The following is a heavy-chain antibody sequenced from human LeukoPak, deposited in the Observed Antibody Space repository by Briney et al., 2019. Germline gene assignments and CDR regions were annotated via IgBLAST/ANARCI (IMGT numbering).Heavy chain of an antibody. CDR1: GFIFSKYW. CDR2: IKRDGSVI. Sequence: GGSLRLSCAASGFIFSKYWMTWVRQAPGKGLEWVANIKRDGSVIHYVDSVKGRFAISRDNAKNSLYLQMDSLRAEDTAVYYCARDFNPSCGDNCYLDAFDIWGQGTMVTVSS. J-gene: IGHJ3*02. CDR3: ARDFNPSCGDNCYLDAFDI. D-gene: IGHD2-21*01. V-gene: IGHV3-7*01.